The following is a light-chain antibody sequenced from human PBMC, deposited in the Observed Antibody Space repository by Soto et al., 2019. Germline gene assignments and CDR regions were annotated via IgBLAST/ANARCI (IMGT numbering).Light chain of an antibody. CDR3: NSNTSISTYV. J-gene: IGLJ1*01. CDR1: STDVGGYNY. Sequence: QSVLTQPASVSGSPGQSITISCTGTSTDVGGYNYVSWYQQHPGKAPKLIIYDVSNPPSGVSTRFSCSKSGNTSSLTISGLQAEDEADYCCNSNTSISTYVFATGTKLTVL. V-gene: IGLV2-14*01. CDR2: DVS.